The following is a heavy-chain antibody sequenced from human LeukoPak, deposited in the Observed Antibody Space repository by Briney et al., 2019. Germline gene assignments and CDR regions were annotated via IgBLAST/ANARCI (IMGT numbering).Heavy chain of an antibody. J-gene: IGHJ4*02. V-gene: IGHV3-33*01. CDR3: ARARGADSSAYYFDY. Sequence: PGGSLRLSCAASGFTFTSHGMHWVRQAPGKGLEWVAVIWNDGVTKYYADSVRGRFTISRDNSKNKVYLQMNSLRAEDTAVYYCARARGADSSAYYFDYWGQGTLVTVSS. CDR2: IWNDGVTK. CDR1: GFTFTSHG. D-gene: IGHD3-22*01.